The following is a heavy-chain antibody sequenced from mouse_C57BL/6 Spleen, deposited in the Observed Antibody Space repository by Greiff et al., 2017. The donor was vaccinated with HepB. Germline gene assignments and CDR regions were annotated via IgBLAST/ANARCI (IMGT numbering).Heavy chain of an antibody. CDR3: AREWTGTELDY. J-gene: IGHJ2*01. D-gene: IGHD4-1*01. CDR2: ISYDGSN. Sequence: EVKLVESGPGLVKPSQSLSLTCSVTGYSITSGYYWNWIRQFPGNKLEWMGYISYDGSNNYNPSLKNRISITRDTSKNQFFLKLNSVTTEDTATYYCAREWTGTELDYWGQGTTLTVSS. CDR1: GYSITSGYY. V-gene: IGHV3-6*01.